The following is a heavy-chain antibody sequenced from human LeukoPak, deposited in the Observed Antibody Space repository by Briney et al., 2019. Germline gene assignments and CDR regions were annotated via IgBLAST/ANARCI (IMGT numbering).Heavy chain of an antibody. CDR1: GFTFSSYW. D-gene: IGHD5/OR15-5a*01. V-gene: IGHV3-7*03. J-gene: IGHJ3*02. CDR3: ARGGLSVGAFDI. CDR2: IKQDGSEK. Sequence: GGSLTLSCAVSGFTFSSYWMSWVRQAPGKGLEWVANIKQDGSEKYYVDSVKGRFTISRDNAKNSLYLQMNSLRAEDTAVYYCARGGLSVGAFDIWGQGTMVTVSS.